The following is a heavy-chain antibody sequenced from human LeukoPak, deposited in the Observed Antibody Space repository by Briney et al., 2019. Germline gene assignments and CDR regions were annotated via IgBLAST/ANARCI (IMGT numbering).Heavy chain of an antibody. CDR2: IYYSGRT. D-gene: IGHD3-22*01. J-gene: IGHJ4*02. CDR1: GGSISSYY. Sequence: PSETLSLTCTVSGGSISSYYWSWLRQPPGKGLEWIGYIYYSGRTNYNPSLTSRVTISVETSKTHFSLKLSSVTAADTAVYYCARVTGYMIEDYFDYWGQGTLVTVSS. V-gene: IGHV4-59*01. CDR3: ARVTGYMIEDYFDY.